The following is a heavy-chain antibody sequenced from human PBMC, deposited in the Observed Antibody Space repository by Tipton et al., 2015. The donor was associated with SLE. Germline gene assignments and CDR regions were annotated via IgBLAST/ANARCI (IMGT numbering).Heavy chain of an antibody. Sequence: SLRLSCAASGFTFDDYTMHWVRQAPGKGLAWVSLVSWDGDNAYYADSVKGRFTISRDNSKNSLYLQMNSLKPEDTALYYCAKGGWSSGWSLFDYWGQGTLVTVSS. D-gene: IGHD6-19*01. CDR1: GFTFDDYT. J-gene: IGHJ4*02. V-gene: IGHV3-43*01. CDR2: VSWDGDNA. CDR3: AKGGWSSGWSLFDY.